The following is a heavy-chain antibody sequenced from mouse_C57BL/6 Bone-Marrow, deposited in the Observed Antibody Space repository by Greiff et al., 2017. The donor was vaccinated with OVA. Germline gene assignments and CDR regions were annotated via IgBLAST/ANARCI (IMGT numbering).Heavy chain of an antibody. CDR1: GYTFTSYW. CDR2: IHPNSGST. V-gene: IGHV1-64*01. CDR3: ARRGDGYFDY. Sequence: VKLQQPGAELVKPGASVKLSCKASGYTFTSYWMHWVKQRPGQGLEWIGMIHPNSGSTNYNEKFKSKATLTVDKSSSTAYMQLSSLTSEDSAVYYCARRGDGYFDYWGQGTTLTVSS. D-gene: IGHD2-3*01. J-gene: IGHJ2*01.